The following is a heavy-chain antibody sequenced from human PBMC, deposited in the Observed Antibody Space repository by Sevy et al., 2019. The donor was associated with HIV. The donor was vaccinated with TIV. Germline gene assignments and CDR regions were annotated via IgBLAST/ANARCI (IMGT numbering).Heavy chain of an antibody. V-gene: IGHV3-30*18. J-gene: IGHJ4*02. Sequence: GGSLRLSCAASGFTFSSYGMHWVRQAPGKGLEWVAVISYDGSNKYYADSVKGRFTISRDNSKNTLYLQMNSLRAEDTAVYYCAKGRVLLCFGELVSDFDYWGQGTLVTVSS. CDR1: GFTFSSYG. CDR3: AKGRVLLCFGELVSDFDY. CDR2: ISYDGSNK. D-gene: IGHD3-10*01.